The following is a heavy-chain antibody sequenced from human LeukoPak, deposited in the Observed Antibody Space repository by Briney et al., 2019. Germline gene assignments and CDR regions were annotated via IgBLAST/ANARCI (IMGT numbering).Heavy chain of an antibody. V-gene: IGHV1-2*02. CDR2: INPNSGGT. D-gene: IGHD3-10*01. CDR3: ARGDVLLWFGELSGLYYFDY. Sequence: ASVKVSCKASGYTFTGYYMHWVRQAPGQGLEWMGWINPNSGGTNYAQKSQGRVTMTRDTSISTAYMELSRLRSDDTAVYYCARGDVLLWFGELSGLYYFDYWGQGTLVTVSS. J-gene: IGHJ4*02. CDR1: GYTFTGYY.